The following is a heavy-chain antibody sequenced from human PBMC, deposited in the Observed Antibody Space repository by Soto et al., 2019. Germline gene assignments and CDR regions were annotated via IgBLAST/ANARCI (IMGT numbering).Heavy chain of an antibody. Sequence: QVQLQESGPGLVKPSETLSLNCTVSGASISSSYWSWIRQSPGKGLEWIGYVYYSGSTNYNPSLKSRVTISVDTSNNQFSLKLSSVTAADTAVYYCARGYYDTSGQSNTFDIWGQGTMVTVSS. CDR1: GASISSSY. J-gene: IGHJ3*02. CDR2: VYYSGST. V-gene: IGHV4-59*01. CDR3: ARGYYDTSGQSNTFDI. D-gene: IGHD3-22*01.